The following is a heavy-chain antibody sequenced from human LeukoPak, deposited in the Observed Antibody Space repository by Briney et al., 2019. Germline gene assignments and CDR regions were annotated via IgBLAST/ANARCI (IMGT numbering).Heavy chain of an antibody. J-gene: IGHJ6*02. V-gene: IGHV3-21*01. D-gene: IGHD5-12*01. CDR2: ISSSSSYI. CDR1: GFTFGSYS. Sequence: GGSLRLSCAASGFTFGSYSMNWVRQAPGKGLEWVSSISSSSSYIYYADSVKGRFTISGDNAKNSLYLQMNSLRAEDTAVYYCQPATSPHGMDVWGQGTTVTVSS. CDR3: QPATSPHGMDV.